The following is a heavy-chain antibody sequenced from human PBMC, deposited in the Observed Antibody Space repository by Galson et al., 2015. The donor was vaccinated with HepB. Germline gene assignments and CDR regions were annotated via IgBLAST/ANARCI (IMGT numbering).Heavy chain of an antibody. J-gene: IGHJ3*02. CDR2: INPNGGST. CDR3: ARDLYYYDSSGYYSDVFDI. V-gene: IGHV1-46*01. CDR1: GYTFTFYY. D-gene: IGHD3-22*01. Sequence: SVKVSCKASGYTFTFYYMHWVRQAPGQGLEWMGIINPNGGSTNYAQKFQGRVTMTRDTSTSTVYMELSSLRSDDTAVYYCARDLYYYDSSGYYSDVFDIWGQGTMVTVSS.